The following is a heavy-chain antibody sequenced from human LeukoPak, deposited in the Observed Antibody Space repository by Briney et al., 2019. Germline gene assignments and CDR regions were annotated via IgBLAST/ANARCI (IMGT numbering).Heavy chain of an antibody. V-gene: IGHV4-61*02. D-gene: IGHD3-22*01. Sequence: SQTLSLTCTVSGGSISGGSYYWTWIRQPAGKGLEWIGRIYTNGDTNYYPSLKSRVTISLDTSKNQFSLRLTSVTAADTAVYYCARAVYGSSGYYLGYWGQGTLVTVSS. CDR1: GGSISGGSYY. CDR3: ARAVYGSSGYYLGY. CDR2: IYTNGDT. J-gene: IGHJ4*02.